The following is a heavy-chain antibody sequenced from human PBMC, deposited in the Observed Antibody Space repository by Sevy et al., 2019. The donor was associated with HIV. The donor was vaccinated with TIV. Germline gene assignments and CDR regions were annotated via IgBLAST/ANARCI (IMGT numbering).Heavy chain of an antibody. CDR2: IWYDGSKK. CDR3: AREGEPAANGMDV. Sequence: GGSLRLSCAAYGFTFSAYGMHWVRQAPGKGLEWVAYIWYDGSKKYYADSVKGRFTISRDNSKNTLYVQMNSLRAEDTAVYYCAREGEPAANGMDVWGQGTTVTVSS. D-gene: IGHD2-2*01. CDR1: GFTFSAYG. V-gene: IGHV3-33*01. J-gene: IGHJ6*02.